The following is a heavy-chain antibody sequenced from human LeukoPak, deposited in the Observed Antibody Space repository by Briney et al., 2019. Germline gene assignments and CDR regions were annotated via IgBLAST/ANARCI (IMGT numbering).Heavy chain of an antibody. D-gene: IGHD3-22*01. CDR2: ISAYNGNT. J-gene: IGHJ4*02. V-gene: IGHV1-18*01. Sequence: ASVKVSCKASGYTFTSYGISWVRQAPGRGLEWMGWISAYNGNTNYAQKLQGRVTMTTDTSTSTAYMELRSLRSDDTAVYYCARESDDSSGYYFDYWGQGTLVTVSS. CDR3: ARESDDSSGYYFDY. CDR1: GYTFTSYG.